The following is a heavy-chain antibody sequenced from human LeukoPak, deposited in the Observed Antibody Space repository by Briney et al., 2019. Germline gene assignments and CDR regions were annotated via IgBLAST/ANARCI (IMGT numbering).Heavy chain of an antibody. J-gene: IGHJ4*02. CDR3: ARDRDWNYDWGYHFDY. CDR1: GGTFSSYA. V-gene: IGHV1-69*04. D-gene: IGHD1-7*01. Sequence: LVKVSCKASGGTFSSYAISWVRQAPGQGLEWMGRIIPILGIANYAQKFQGRVTITADKSTSTAYMELSSLRSEDTAVYYCARDRDWNYDWGYHFDYWGQGTLVTVSS. CDR2: IIPILGIA.